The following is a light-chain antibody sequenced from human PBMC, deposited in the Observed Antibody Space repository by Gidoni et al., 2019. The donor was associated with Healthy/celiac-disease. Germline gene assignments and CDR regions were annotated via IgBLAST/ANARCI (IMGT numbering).Light chain of an antibody. V-gene: IGLV2-8*01. Sequence: QSALTQPPSPSGSPGQSVTIPCTATSSDVGGYNYVSWYHQHPGKAPKLMLDEVSTRPSGVPDRFSGSKSGNTASLTVSGLQAEDEADYYCSSYAGSNNYVVFGGGTKLTVL. J-gene: IGLJ2*01. CDR2: EVS. CDR3: SSYAGSNNYVV. CDR1: SSDVGGYNY.